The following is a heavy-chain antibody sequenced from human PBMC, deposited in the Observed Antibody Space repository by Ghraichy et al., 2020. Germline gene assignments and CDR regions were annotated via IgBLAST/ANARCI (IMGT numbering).Heavy chain of an antibody. D-gene: IGHD3-22*01. CDR3: ARAGYYYDSSGYYYGVGAFDI. J-gene: IGHJ3*02. Sequence: SLNISCAVSGGSISSGGYSWSWIRQPPGKGLEWIGYIYHSGSTYYNPSLKSRVTISVDRSKNQFSLKLSSVTAADTAVYYCARAGYYYDSSGYYYGVGAFDIWGQGTMVTVSS. CDR1: GGSISSGGYS. V-gene: IGHV4-30-2*01. CDR2: IYHSGST.